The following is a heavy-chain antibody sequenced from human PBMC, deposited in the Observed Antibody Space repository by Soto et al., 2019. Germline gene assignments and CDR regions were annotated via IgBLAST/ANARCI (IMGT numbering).Heavy chain of an antibody. V-gene: IGHV3-74*01. CDR2: IFSDGSAT. D-gene: IGHD3-22*01. CDR3: VRVRRYYDSIGYPDY. CDR1: GFTFSTYW. J-gene: IGHJ4*02. Sequence: EVHLVESGGGLVQPGGSLRLSCAASGFTFSTYWMHWVRQVPGKGLVWVSRIFSDGSATSYADSVKGRLTISRDNAKNTLYLQMDSLRVEDTAVYYCVRVRRYYDSIGYPDYWGQGTLVTVSS.